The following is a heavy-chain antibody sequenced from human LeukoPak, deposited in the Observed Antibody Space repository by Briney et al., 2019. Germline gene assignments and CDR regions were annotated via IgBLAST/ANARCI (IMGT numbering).Heavy chain of an antibody. CDR1: GYTFTSYG. CDR2: ISAYNGNT. Sequence: GASVKVSCKASGYTFTSYGISWVRQAPGQGLEWMGWISAYNGNTNYAQKLQGRVTMTTDTSTSTAYMELRSLRSDDTAVYYCARARRGIAVAGHPPDAYWGQGTLVIVSS. D-gene: IGHD6-19*01. CDR3: ARARRGIAVAGHPPDAY. V-gene: IGHV1-18*01. J-gene: IGHJ4*02.